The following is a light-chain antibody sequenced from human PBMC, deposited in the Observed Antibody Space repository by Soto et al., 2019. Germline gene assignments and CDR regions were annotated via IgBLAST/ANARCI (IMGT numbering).Light chain of an antibody. J-gene: IGKJ4*01. CDR1: QHISNW. Sequence: DIQLTQSPSTLSASIGDRVTITCRASQHISNWLAWYQQTLGKAPKLLIHAASTLESGVPSRFSGSGSGTEFTLTISSLQPGDFATYYCQQYDTYPLTFGGGTNVEIK. V-gene: IGKV1-5*03. CDR3: QQYDTYPLT. CDR2: AAS.